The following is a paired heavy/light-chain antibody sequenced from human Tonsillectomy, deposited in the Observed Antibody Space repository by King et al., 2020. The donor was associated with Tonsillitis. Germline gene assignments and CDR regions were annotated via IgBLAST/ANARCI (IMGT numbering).Heavy chain of an antibody. D-gene: IGHD3-10*01. Sequence: EVQLLESGGGLVQPGGSLRLSCPASGFTFSSYAMSWVRQAPGKGLEWVSSISGSGDSTYYADSVKGRFTISRDNSKNTLYLQMSSLRAEDTAVYYCAKGNKWVTMVRGVIPFDYWGQGTLVTVSS. V-gene: IGHV3-23*01. CDR3: AKGNKWVTMVRGVIPFDY. J-gene: IGHJ4*02. CDR1: GFTFSSYA. CDR2: ISGSGDST.
Light chain of an antibody. CDR3: GTWDSSLSAGV. J-gene: IGLJ3*02. V-gene: IGLV1-51*02. Sequence: QSVLTQPPSVSAAPGQKVTISCSGSSSNIGNNYVSWYQQLPGTAPKLLIYENNKRPSGIPDRFSGSKSGTSATLGITGIQTGDEADYFCGTWDSSLSAGVFGGGTKLTVL. CDR1: SSNIGNNY. CDR2: ENN.